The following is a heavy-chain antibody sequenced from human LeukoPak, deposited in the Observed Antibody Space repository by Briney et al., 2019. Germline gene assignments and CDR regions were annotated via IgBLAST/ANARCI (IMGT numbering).Heavy chain of an antibody. V-gene: IGHV3-23*01. CDR3: AIDRGRNWNYFSDY. CDR1: GFTLSSYA. J-gene: IGHJ4*02. D-gene: IGHD1-7*01. Sequence: GGSLRLPCAASGFTLSSYAMSWVRQAPGKGLEWISAISGSGGSTYYADSVKGRFTISRDNSKNTLYLQMNSLRAEDTAVYYCAIDRGRNWNYFSDYWGQGTLVTVSS. CDR2: ISGSGGST.